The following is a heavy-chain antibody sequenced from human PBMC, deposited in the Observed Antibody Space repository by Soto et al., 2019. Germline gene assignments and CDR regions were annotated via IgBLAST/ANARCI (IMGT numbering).Heavy chain of an antibody. CDR1: GFPFSAYN. V-gene: IGHV3-21*01. J-gene: IGHJ4*02. CDR2: ITVGSSHI. CDR3: SRSPEVGVRGAY. D-gene: IGHD3-16*01. Sequence: GGSLRLSCTGSGFPFSAYNINWVRQAPGKGLEWVSSITVGSSHIYQPNSMKGRLTISRDDAKNSVYLQIDSLRDEDTALYYCSRSPEVGVRGAYWGQGTLVTVSS.